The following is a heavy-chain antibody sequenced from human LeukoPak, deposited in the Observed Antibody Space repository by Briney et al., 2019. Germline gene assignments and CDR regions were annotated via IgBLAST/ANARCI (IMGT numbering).Heavy chain of an antibody. CDR1: GASVTSTGYC. CDR3: AREEYAFNSYMDF. D-gene: IGHD2-2*01. V-gene: IGHV4-39*07. J-gene: IGHJ6*03. CDR2: IYDNGNT. Sequence: SSETLSLTCTVSGASVTSTGYCWAWLRQPPGKGLEWIGSIYDNGNTYYNPPLTSRVTLSLDTSKNQFSLKLSSVTAADTAVYYCAREEYAFNSYMDFWGKGTTVTVSS.